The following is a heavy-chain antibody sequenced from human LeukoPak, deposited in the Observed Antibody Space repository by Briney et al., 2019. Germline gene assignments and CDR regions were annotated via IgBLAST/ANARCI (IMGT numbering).Heavy chain of an antibody. CDR1: GGSISSGGYY. Sequence: SETPSLTCTVSGGSISSGGYYWSWIRQHPGKGLEWIGYIYYSGSTYYNPSLKSRVTISVDTSKNQFSLKLSSVTAADTAVYYCASVVPATTHYYYYYGMDVWGQGTTVTVSS. CDR2: IYYSGST. V-gene: IGHV4-31*03. D-gene: IGHD4-17*01. CDR3: ASVVPATTHYYYYYGMDV. J-gene: IGHJ6*02.